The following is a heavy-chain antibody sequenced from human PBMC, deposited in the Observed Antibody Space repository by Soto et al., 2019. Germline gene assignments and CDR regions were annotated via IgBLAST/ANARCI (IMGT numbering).Heavy chain of an antibody. CDR1: GFTISGYY. CDR2: ISTTGTII. J-gene: IGHJ3*02. D-gene: IGHD2-15*01. Sequence: GGSLRLSCAASGFTISGYYMSWIRQAPGKGLEWVSYISTTGTIIYYADSVKGRFTISRDNAKNSLYLQMNSLRAEDTAVYYCARDRRDCSGGSCYHKSFDIWGQGTVVTVSS. V-gene: IGHV3-11*01. CDR3: ARDRRDCSGGSCYHKSFDI.